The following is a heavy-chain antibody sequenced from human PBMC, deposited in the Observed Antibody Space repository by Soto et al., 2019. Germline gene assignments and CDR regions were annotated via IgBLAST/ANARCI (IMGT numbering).Heavy chain of an antibody. Sequence: PGGSLRLSCAASGFTFSSYGMHWVRQAPGKGLEWVAVIWHDGSNKYYADSVKGRFTISRDNSKNTLYLQMNSLRAEDTAVYYCARAGSVVVPAAADAFDIWGQGTMVTVSS. CDR3: ARAGSVVVPAAADAFDI. CDR2: IWHDGSNK. V-gene: IGHV3-33*01. D-gene: IGHD2-2*01. CDR1: GFTFSSYG. J-gene: IGHJ3*02.